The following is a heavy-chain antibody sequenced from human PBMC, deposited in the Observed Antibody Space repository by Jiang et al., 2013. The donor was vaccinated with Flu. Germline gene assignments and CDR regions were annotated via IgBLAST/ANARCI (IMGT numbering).Heavy chain of an antibody. J-gene: IGHJ3*02. D-gene: IGHD6-19*01. Sequence: QLVESGAEVKKPGASVKVSCKASGYTFTGYYMHWVRQAPGQGLEWMGWINPNSGGTNYAQKFQGRVTMTRDTSISTAYMELSRLRSDDTAVYYCARGGSSSGWFDAFDIWGQGTMVTVSS. CDR2: INPNSGGT. V-gene: IGHV1-2*02. CDR3: ARGGSSSGWFDAFDI. CDR1: GYTFTGYY.